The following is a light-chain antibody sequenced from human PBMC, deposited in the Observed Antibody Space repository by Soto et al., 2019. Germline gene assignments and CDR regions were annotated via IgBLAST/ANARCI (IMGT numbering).Light chain of an antibody. CDR2: GAS. J-gene: IGKJ5*01. CDR3: QQYGSSVT. Sequence: IVLTQSPGTLSLSPGERVTLSWRASQSVSSSYLAWYQQKPGQAPTLRIDGASSRATGIPDRLSGSGSGTDFTLTISRQEPEDSAVYYCQQYGSSVTFGQGTRLEIK. V-gene: IGKV3-20*01. CDR1: QSVSSSY.